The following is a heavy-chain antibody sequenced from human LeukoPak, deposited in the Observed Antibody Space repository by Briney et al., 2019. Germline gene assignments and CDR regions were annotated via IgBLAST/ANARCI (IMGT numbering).Heavy chain of an antibody. J-gene: IGHJ4*02. Sequence: WASVTVSCTASGYTFTSYAMHWVRQAPGQRLEWMGWINAGNGNTKYSQKFQGRVTITRDTSASTAYMELSSLRSEDTAVYYCARVTTVTTGFDYWGQGTLVTVSS. CDR2: INAGNGNT. CDR1: GYTFTSYA. CDR3: ARVTTVTTGFDY. V-gene: IGHV1-3*01. D-gene: IGHD4-17*01.